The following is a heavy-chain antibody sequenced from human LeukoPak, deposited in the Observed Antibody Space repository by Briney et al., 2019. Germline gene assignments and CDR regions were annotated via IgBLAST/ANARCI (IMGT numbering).Heavy chain of an antibody. D-gene: IGHD7-27*01. V-gene: IGHV1-18*01. CDR2: ISAYNGNT. J-gene: IGHJ4*02. CDR1: GYTFTSYV. CDR3: AREVYNWGSPHYFDY. Sequence: ASVKVSCKASGYTFTSYVISWVRQAPGQGLEWMGWISAYNGNTNYAQKLQGRVTMTTDTSTSTAYMELRSLRSDDTAVYYCAREVYNWGSPHYFDYWGQGTLVTVSS.